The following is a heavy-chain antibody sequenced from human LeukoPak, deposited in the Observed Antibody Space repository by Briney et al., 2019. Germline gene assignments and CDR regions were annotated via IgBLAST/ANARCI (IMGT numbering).Heavy chain of an antibody. CDR3: ARSAGYSSGWYDYYYYGMDV. CDR2: IYTSGST. CDR1: GGSISSYY. D-gene: IGHD6-19*01. Sequence: SETLSLTCTVSGGSISSYYWSWIRQPAGKGLEWTGRIYTSGSTNYNPSLKSRVTMSVDTSKNQFSLKLSSVTAADTAVYYCARSAGYSSGWYDYYYYGMDVWGQGTTVTVSS. V-gene: IGHV4-4*07. J-gene: IGHJ6*02.